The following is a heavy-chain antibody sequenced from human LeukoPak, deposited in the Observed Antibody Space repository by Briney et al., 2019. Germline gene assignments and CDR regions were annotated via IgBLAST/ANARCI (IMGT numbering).Heavy chain of an antibody. CDR3: AKGTVVAATPDY. J-gene: IGHJ4*02. V-gene: IGHV3-23*01. CDR2: ISGSGGST. Sequence: GGSLRLSCTASGFTLTNNWMHWVRQAPGKGLEWVSAISGSGGSTYYADSVKGRFTISRDDSKNTLYLQMNSLRAEDTAVYYCAKGTVVAATPDYWGQGTLVTVSS. D-gene: IGHD2-15*01. CDR1: GFTLTNNW.